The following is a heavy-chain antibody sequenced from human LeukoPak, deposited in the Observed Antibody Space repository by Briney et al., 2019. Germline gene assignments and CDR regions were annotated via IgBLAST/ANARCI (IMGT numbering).Heavy chain of an antibody. CDR1: GYTFTSYY. CDR2: TNPSGGST. D-gene: IGHD3-16*01. V-gene: IGHV1-46*01. Sequence: ASVKVSCKASGYTFTSYYMHWVRQAPGQGLEWMGITNPSGGSTSYAQKFQGRVTMTRDMSTSTVYMELSSLRSEDTAVYYCARDWGSRPGHYYYYYMDVWGKGTTVTVSS. CDR3: ARDWGSRPGHYYYYYMDV. J-gene: IGHJ6*03.